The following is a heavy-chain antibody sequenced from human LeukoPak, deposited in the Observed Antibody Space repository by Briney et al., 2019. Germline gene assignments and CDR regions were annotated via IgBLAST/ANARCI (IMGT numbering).Heavy chain of an antibody. D-gene: IGHD3-22*01. CDR3: ARGVARTYYSDTSGYAAADY. CDR2: INHSGRT. V-gene: IGHV4-34*01. J-gene: IGHJ4*02. Sequence: SETLSLTCAVYGESFSGYYWSWIRQPPGKGLEWIGEINHSGRTNYNPSLKSRVTISVDTSKNQFSLKLSSVTAADTAVYYCARGVARTYYSDTSGYAAADYWGQGTLVTVSS. CDR1: GESFSGYY.